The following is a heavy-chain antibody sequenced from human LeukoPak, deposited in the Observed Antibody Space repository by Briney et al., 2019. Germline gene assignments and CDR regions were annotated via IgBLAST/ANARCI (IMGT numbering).Heavy chain of an antibody. V-gene: IGHV1-46*01. CDR3: ARSPGRALAGNFDY. J-gene: IGHJ4*02. D-gene: IGHD6-19*01. CDR2: INPSGGST. Sequence: ASVKCSCKASGYTFTSYYMHWVRQAPGQGLEWMGIINPSGGSTSYAQKFQGRVTMTRDTSTSTVYMDLSSPGSEDTAVYYCARSPGRALAGNFDYWGQGTLVTVSS. CDR1: GYTFTSYY.